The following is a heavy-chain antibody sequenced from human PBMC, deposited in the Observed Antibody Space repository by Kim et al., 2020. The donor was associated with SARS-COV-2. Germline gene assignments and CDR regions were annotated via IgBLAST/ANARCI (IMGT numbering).Heavy chain of an antibody. V-gene: IGHV1-69*13. CDR3: ARDLNHSGYARSDAFDI. Sequence: SVKVSCKASGGTFSSYAITWVRQAPGQGLEWMGGIIPMFGTANYAQKFQGRVTITADESTSTAYMELSSLRSEDTAVYYCARDLNHSGYARSDAFDIWGQGTMVTVSS. D-gene: IGHD5-12*01. J-gene: IGHJ3*02. CDR2: IIPMFGTA. CDR1: GGTFSSYA.